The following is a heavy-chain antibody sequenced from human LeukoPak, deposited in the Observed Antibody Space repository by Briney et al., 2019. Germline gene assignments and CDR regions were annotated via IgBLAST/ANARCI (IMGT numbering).Heavy chain of an antibody. J-gene: IGHJ2*01. D-gene: IGHD3-22*01. CDR1: GFTFDDYG. Sequence: GGSPRLSCAASGFTFDDYGMSWVRQAPGKGLEWVSGINWNGGSTGYADSVKGRFTISRDNSKNTLYLQMNSLRAEDTAVYYCARDGYVTDSSGYYLGGWYFDLWGRGTLVTVSS. V-gene: IGHV3-20*04. CDR3: ARDGYVTDSSGYYLGGWYFDL. CDR2: INWNGGST.